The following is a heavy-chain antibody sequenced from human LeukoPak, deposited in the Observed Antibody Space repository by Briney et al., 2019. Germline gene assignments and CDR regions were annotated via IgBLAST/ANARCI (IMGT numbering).Heavy chain of an antibody. V-gene: IGHV4-34*01. CDR3: ARVNSRWGITGTSGGDY. J-gene: IGHJ4*02. CDR1: GGSFSGYY. D-gene: IGHD1-7*01. CDR2: INHSGST. Sequence: SETLSLTCAVYGGSFSGYYWSWIRQPPGKGLEWIGEINHSGSTNYNPSLKSRVAISVDTSKNQFSLKLSSVTAADTAVYYCARVNSRWGITGTSGGDYWGQGTLVTVSS.